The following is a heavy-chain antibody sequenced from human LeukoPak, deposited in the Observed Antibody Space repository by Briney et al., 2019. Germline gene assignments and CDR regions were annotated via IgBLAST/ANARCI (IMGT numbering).Heavy chain of an antibody. CDR3: AREPGSSRLRLSHWYFDL. D-gene: IGHD4-17*01. CDR2: IYYSGST. CDR1: SGSISSSSYY. Sequence: SETLSLTCTVSSGSISSSSYYWGWIRQPPGKGLEWIESIYYSGSTYYNPSLKSRVTISVDTSKNQFSLKLSSVTAADTAVYYCAREPGSSRLRLSHWYFDLWGRGTLVTISS. V-gene: IGHV4-39*07. J-gene: IGHJ2*01.